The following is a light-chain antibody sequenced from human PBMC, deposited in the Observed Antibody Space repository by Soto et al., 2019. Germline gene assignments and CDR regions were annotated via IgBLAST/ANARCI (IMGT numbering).Light chain of an antibody. CDR1: QSVTSGY. CDR3: QQYGSSRNT. CDR2: SAS. Sequence: ENVLTQSPGTLSLSPGERATLSCRASQSVTSGYLAWYQQKPGQAPRLLIYSASSRATGVPDRFSGSGSATDFTLTISRVEPEDFAVYYCQQYGSSRNTFGQGTKLEIK. V-gene: IGKV3-20*01. J-gene: IGKJ2*01.